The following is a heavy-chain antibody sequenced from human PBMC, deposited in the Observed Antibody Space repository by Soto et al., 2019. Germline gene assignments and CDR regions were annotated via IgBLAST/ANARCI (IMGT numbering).Heavy chain of an antibody. CDR3: ALEYSSSSIKPKTNWFDP. CDR2: MNPNSGNT. Sequence: ASVKVSCKASGYTFTSYDINWVRQATGQGLEWMGWMNPNSGNTGYAQKFQGRVTMTRNTSISTAYMELSSLRSEDTAVYYCALEYSSSSIKPKTNWFDPWGQGTLVTVPQ. J-gene: IGHJ5*02. V-gene: IGHV1-8*01. D-gene: IGHD6-6*01. CDR1: GYTFTSYD.